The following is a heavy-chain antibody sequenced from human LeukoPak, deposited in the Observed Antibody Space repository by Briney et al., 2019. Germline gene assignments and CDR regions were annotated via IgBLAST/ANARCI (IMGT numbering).Heavy chain of an antibody. V-gene: IGHV3-9*01. CDR2: ISWNSGSI. D-gene: IGHD4-17*01. CDR1: GFTFDDYA. CDR3: AKALIQTTVTTSYAFDI. Sequence: PGGSLRLSCAASGFTFDDYAMHWVRQAPGKGLEWVSGISWNSGSIGYADSVKGRFTIPRDNAKNSLYLQMNSLRAEDTALYYCAKALIQTTVTTSYAFDIWGQGTMVTVSS. J-gene: IGHJ3*02.